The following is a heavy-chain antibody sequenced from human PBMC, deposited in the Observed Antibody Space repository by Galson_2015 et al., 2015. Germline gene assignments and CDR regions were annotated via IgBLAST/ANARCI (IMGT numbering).Heavy chain of an antibody. CDR2: ISGSGGST. D-gene: IGHD5-18*01. V-gene: IGHV3-23*01. CDR1: GFTFSSYA. Sequence: SLRLSCAASGFTFSSYAMSWVRQAPGKGLEWVSVISGSGGSTYYADPVKGRFTISRDNSKNTLYLQMNSLRAEDTAVYYCAKDLGIAMVYGFRGQGTLVTVSS. J-gene: IGHJ4*02. CDR3: AKDLGIAMVYGF.